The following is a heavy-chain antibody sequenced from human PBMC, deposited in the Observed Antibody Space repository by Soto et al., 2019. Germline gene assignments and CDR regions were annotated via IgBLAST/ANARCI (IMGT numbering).Heavy chain of an antibody. CDR2: ISAYNGNT. CDR1: GYTFTSYG. CDR3: AREGTYCGGDCYSDY. J-gene: IGHJ4*02. Sequence: ASVKVSCKASGYTFTSYGISWVRQAPGQGLEWMGWISAYNGNTNYAQKLQGRVTMTTDTSTSTAYMELRSLRSDDTAVYYCAREGTYCGGDCYSDYWGQGTLVTVSS. V-gene: IGHV1-18*04. D-gene: IGHD2-21*02.